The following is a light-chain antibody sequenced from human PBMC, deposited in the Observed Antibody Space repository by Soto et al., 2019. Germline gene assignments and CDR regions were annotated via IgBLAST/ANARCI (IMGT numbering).Light chain of an antibody. J-gene: IGLJ3*02. CDR2: EVT. CDR3: SSYAGSKTL. Sequence: QSALTQPPSASGSPGQSVTISCTGTSSDVGNYNYVSWYQQHPGKAPNLMIYEVTKRPSGVPDRFSGSKSGNTASLTVSGLQAEDEADYYCSSYAGSKTLFGGGTQLTVL. CDR1: SSDVGNYNY. V-gene: IGLV2-8*01.